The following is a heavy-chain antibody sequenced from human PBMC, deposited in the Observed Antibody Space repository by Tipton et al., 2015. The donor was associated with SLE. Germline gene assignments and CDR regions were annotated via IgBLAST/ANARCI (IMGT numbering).Heavy chain of an antibody. Sequence: LRLSCAASGFTFSSYAMSWVRQAPGKGLEWIGEINHSGSTNYNPSLKSRVTISVDTSKNQFSLKLSSVTAADTAVYYCARVNYGDYDGGGFDYWGQGTLVTVSS. J-gene: IGHJ4*02. CDR2: INHSGST. D-gene: IGHD4-17*01. CDR3: ARVNYGDYDGGGFDY. CDR1: GFTFSSYA. V-gene: IGHV4-34*01.